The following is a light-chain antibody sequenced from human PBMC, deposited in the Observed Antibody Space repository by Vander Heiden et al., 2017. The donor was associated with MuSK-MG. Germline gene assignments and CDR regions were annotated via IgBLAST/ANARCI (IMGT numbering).Light chain of an antibody. J-gene: IGLJ3*02. Sequence: VTISCTGTSSDVGGYNYVSWYQQHPGKAPKLMIYEVSKRPSGVPDRFSGSKSGNKASLTVSGLQAEDEADDYGSSYAGSNGVFGGGTKLT. CDR3: SSYAGSNGV. CDR2: EVS. CDR1: SSDVGGYNY. V-gene: IGLV2-8*01.